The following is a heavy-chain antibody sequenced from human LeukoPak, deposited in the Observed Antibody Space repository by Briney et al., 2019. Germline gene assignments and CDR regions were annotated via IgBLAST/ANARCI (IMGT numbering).Heavy chain of an antibody. J-gene: IGHJ3*02. D-gene: IGHD3-16*01. Sequence: GSSVKVSCKASGGTFSSYAISWVRQAPGQGLEWMGIINPSGGSTSYAQKFQGRVTMTRDTSTSTVYMELSSLRSEDTAVYYCARVHWVSKGAFDIWGQGTMVTVSS. CDR3: ARVHWVSKGAFDI. CDR1: GGTFSSYA. V-gene: IGHV1-46*01. CDR2: INPSGGST.